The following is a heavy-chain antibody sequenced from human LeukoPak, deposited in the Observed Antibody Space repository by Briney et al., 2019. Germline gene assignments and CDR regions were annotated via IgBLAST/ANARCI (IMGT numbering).Heavy chain of an antibody. CDR3: AREDIVVVPAAMRSYYYYGTDV. CDR2: ISSSSSYI. V-gene: IGHV3-21*01. J-gene: IGHJ6*02. D-gene: IGHD2-2*01. CDR1: GFTFSSYS. Sequence: GGSLRLSCAASGFTFSSYSMNWVRQAPGKGLEWVSSISSSSSYIYYADSVKGRFTISRDNAKNSLYLQMNSLRAEDTAVYYCAREDIVVVPAAMRSYYYYGTDVWGQGTTVTVSS.